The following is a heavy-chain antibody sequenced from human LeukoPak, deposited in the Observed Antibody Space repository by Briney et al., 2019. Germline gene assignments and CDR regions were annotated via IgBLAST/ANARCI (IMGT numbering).Heavy chain of an antibody. D-gene: IGHD2/OR15-2a*01. CDR3: ARRVRLSPMIDY. Sequence: PGGTLRLSCVASGFKFNTYGMHWVRQAPGRGLEWVAIIWYDGTNENYADSVKGRSTISRDDSENTLYLQMNNVRVEDTALYYCARRVRLSPMIDYWGQGTLVTVSS. V-gene: IGHV3-33*01. J-gene: IGHJ4*02. CDR2: IWYDGTNE. CDR1: GFKFNTYG.